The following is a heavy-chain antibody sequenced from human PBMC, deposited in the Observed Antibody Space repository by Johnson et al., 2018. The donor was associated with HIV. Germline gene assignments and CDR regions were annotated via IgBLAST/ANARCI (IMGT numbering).Heavy chain of an antibody. D-gene: IGHD6-13*01. CDR1: GFTFSDYY. CDR2: ISSSGSTI. V-gene: IGHV3-11*04. J-gene: IGHJ3*02. Sequence: QVQLVESGGGLVKPGGSLRLSCAASGFTFSDYYMSWIRQAPGKGLEWVSYISSSGSTIYYADSVKGRFTISRDNAKNSLYLQMNSLRAEDTAVYYCASAATQQLVPVDAFDIWGQGTMVTVSS. CDR3: ASAATQQLVPVDAFDI.